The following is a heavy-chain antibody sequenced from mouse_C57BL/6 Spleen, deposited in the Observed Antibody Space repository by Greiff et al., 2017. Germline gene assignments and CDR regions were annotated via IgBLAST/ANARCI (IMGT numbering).Heavy chain of an antibody. CDR3: ARIPLYYYGSSLYYFDY. CDR1: GFTFSSYA. J-gene: IGHJ2*01. V-gene: IGHV5-4*03. Sequence: EVKLVESGGGLVKPGGSLKLSCAASGFTFSSYAMSWVRQTPEKRLEWVATISDGGSYTYYPDNVKCRFTISRDNAKNTLYMQMSHLKSEDTAMYYCARIPLYYYGSSLYYFDYWGQGTTLTVSS. CDR2: ISDGGSYT. D-gene: IGHD1-1*01.